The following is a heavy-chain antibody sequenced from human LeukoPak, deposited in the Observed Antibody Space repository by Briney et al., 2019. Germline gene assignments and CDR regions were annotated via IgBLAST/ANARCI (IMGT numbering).Heavy chain of an antibody. CDR3: ARLEISGYFDY. CDR1: GGSISSSSYY. V-gene: IGHV4-39*01. J-gene: IGHJ4*02. D-gene: IGHD2-15*01. CDR2: IYYSGST. Sequence: TSETLSLTCTVSGGSISSSSYYWGWIRQPPGKGLEWIGSIYYSGSTYYNPSLKSRVTISVDTSKNQFSLELSSVTAADTAVYYCARLEISGYFDYWGQGTLVTVSS.